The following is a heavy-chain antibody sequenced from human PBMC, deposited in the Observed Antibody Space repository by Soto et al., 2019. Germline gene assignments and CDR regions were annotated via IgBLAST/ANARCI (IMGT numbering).Heavy chain of an antibody. CDR2: INPNSAST. D-gene: IGHD2-8*01. Sequence: ASVKVSCKASGYTFTGPYIHWVRQAPGQGLESMGWINPNSASTNYAQRFQGRVSMTRDASITTAYMELSRLRSNDTAVYYCSANSGMVYGHYYMDVCGKGTTVTVSS. CDR3: SANSGMVYGHYYMDV. CDR1: GYTFTGPY. J-gene: IGHJ6*03. V-gene: IGHV1-2*02.